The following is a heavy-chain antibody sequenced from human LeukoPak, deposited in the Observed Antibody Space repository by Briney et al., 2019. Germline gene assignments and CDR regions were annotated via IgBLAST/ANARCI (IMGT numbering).Heavy chain of an antibody. V-gene: IGHV4-4*02. D-gene: IGHD6-13*01. CDR2: IYHSGGT. CDR1: GFTFSSYG. Sequence: PGRSLRLSCAASGFTFSSYGMHWVRQAPGKGLEWMGEIYHSGGTNYNPSLRSRVTMSVDKSKNRFSLNLFSITAADTAVYYCARGGGYSTSPNWFDPWGQGSLVTVSS. J-gene: IGHJ5*02. CDR3: ARGGGYSTSPNWFDP.